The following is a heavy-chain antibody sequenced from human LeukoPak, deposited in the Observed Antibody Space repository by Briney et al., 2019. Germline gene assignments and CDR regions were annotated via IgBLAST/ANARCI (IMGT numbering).Heavy chain of an antibody. V-gene: IGHV4-59*01. J-gene: IGHJ4*02. CDR1: GGSISSYY. CDR2: IYYSGTT. Sequence: SETLSLTCTVSGGSISSYYWNWIRQPPGKGLEWIGYIYYSGTTNYNPSLKSRVSMSVDTSKNQFSLKLSSVTAADTAVYYCARGLLSPFDYWGQGTLVTVSS. D-gene: IGHD2-15*01. CDR3: ARGLLSPFDY.